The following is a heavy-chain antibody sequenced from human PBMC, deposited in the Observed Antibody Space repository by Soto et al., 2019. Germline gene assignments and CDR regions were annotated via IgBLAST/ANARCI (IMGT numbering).Heavy chain of an antibody. CDR3: ARGYCSESSGCIDH. V-gene: IGHV3-21*01. Sequence: EVQLVESGGGLVQPGGSLRLSCAASGFTFSSHSMNWVRQAPGRGLAWVSSMSRSGTYIYYADSVKGRFTISRDTAQYSLYLQMNSRRADDTAVYYCARGYCSESSGCIDHWGQGTLVTVSS. CDR1: GFTFSSHS. CDR2: MSRSGTYI. J-gene: IGHJ4*02. D-gene: IGHD3-22*01.